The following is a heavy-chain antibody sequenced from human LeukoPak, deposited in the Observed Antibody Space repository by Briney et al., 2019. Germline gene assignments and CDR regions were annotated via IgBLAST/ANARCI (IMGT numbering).Heavy chain of an antibody. J-gene: IGHJ4*02. CDR3: ARDGVYYDSSGLDY. V-gene: IGHV3-21*01. Sequence: GGSLRLSCAASGFTFSRYSMTWDRQAPGKGLEWVSSVTSSSSYIYYADSVKGRFTISRDNAKNSLYLQMNSLRAEDTAVFYCARDGVYYDSSGLDYWGQGTLVTVSS. CDR1: GFTFSRYS. CDR2: VTSSSSYI. D-gene: IGHD3-22*01.